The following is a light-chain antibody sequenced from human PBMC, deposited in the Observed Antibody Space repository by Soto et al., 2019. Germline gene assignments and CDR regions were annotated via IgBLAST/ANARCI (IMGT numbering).Light chain of an antibody. V-gene: IGLV2-14*01. CDR2: EVS. CDR3: SSYTSSSSTLVV. CDR1: SSDVGGYNY. J-gene: IGLJ2*01. Sequence: QSVLTQPASVSGSPGQSITISCTGTSSDVGGYNYVSWYQQHPGKAPNLMIYEVSNRPSGVSNLFSGSKSGNTASLTISGLQAEDEADYYCSSYTSSSSTLVVFGGGTKLTVL.